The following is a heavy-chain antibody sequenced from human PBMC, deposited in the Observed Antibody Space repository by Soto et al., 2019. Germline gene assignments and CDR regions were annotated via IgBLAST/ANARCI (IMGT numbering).Heavy chain of an antibody. CDR1: GYTFTHFY. V-gene: IGHV1-18*01. D-gene: IGHD3-9*01. J-gene: IGHJ4*02. CDR3: ARDEGGYDTLTGYYKAQHFDY. Sequence: EASVKVSCKASGYTFTHFYITWVRQAPGQGLEWMGAISPHNFNTNYAQKFRGRVTLTTEKSTNTAYMDLRSLTSDDTAVYYCARDEGGYDTLTGYYKAQHFDYSGQRVPVTVYS. CDR2: ISPHNFNT.